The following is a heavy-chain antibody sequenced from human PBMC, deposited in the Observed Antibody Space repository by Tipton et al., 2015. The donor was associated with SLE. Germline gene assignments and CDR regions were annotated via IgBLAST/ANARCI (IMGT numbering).Heavy chain of an antibody. Sequence: LRLSCTVSGGSISSYYWSWIRQPPGKGLEWIGYIYYSGSTNYNPYLKSRVTISVDTSKNQFSLKLSSVTAADTAVYYCASETYYYGSGTRAFDIWGQGTMVTVSS. V-gene: IGHV4-59*01. J-gene: IGHJ3*02. CDR2: IYYSGST. D-gene: IGHD3-10*01. CDR3: ASETYYYGSGTRAFDI. CDR1: GGSISSYY.